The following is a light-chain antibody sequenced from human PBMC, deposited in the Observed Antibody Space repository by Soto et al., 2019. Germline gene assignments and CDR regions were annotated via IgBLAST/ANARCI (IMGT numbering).Light chain of an antibody. V-gene: IGKV3-15*01. J-gene: IGKJ1*01. Sequence: EIVMTQSPATLSVSPGERATLSCRASQSVVTNLAWYQQKPGQAPRLLIYGASTRATGIPARFSGSGSGTDFTLTISRLEPEDFALYYCQQYHTSPLTFGQGTKVDIK. CDR2: GAS. CDR3: QQYHTSPLT. CDR1: QSVVTN.